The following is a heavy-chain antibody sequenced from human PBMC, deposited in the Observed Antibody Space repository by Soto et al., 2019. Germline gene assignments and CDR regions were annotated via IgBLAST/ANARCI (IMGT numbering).Heavy chain of an antibody. CDR2: IYPSGNT. J-gene: IGHJ6*02. V-gene: IGHV4-4*02. CDR3: ARGNSGRLDYYGMDV. CDR1: GGSITTNNW. D-gene: IGHD3-10*01. Sequence: SETLSLTCAVSGGSITTNNWWSWVRQPPGKGVGVIGEIYPSGNTNYNPSLGSQVTITLDKSKNQFSLKMSSVTAADTAVYYCARGNSGRLDYYGMDVWGQGTTVTVSS.